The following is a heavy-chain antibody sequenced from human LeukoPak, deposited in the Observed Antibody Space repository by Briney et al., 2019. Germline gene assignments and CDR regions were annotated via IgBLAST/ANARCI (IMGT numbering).Heavy chain of an antibody. Sequence: GGSLRLSCAASGFTFSGYSMNWVRQAPGKGLEWVSSITSSSSYIYYSDSVKGRFTISRDNAKNSMYLQMNSLRAEDAAVYYCARCGGGNPRWFDPWGQGTLVTVSS. J-gene: IGHJ5*02. D-gene: IGHD4-23*01. CDR2: ITSSSSYI. CDR3: ARCGGGNPRWFDP. CDR1: GFTFSGYS. V-gene: IGHV3-21*01.